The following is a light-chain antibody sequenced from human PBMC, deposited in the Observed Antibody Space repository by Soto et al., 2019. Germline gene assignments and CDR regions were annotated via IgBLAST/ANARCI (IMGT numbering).Light chain of an antibody. J-gene: IGLJ2*01. CDR1: SSDIGSYNY. CDR3: SSSTSSSTLV. CDR2: DAS. V-gene: IGLV2-14*03. Sequence: QSALTQPASVSGSPGQSITISCTGTSSDIGSYNYVSWYQQHPGRAPKLMIFDASHRPSGVSSRFSGSKSGSTASLTISGLQAEDEADYYCSSSTSSSTLVFGGGTKVTVL.